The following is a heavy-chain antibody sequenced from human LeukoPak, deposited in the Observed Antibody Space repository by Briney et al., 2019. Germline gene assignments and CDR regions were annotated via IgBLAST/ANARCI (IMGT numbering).Heavy chain of an antibody. CDR1: GFTFSSYW. D-gene: IGHD6-6*01. V-gene: IGHV3-74*01. CDR2: ISSDGSST. CDR3: ARAGDYSSSFVGY. J-gene: IGHJ4*02. Sequence: GGSLRLSCVASGFTFSSYWTHWVRQAPGKGLVWVSRISSDGSSTSYADSVKGRFTISRDNAKNTLYLQMNSLRADDTAVYYCARAGDYSSSFVGYWGQGTLVTVSS.